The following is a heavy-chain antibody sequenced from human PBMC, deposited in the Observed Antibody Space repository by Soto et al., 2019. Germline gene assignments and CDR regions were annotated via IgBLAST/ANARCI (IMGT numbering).Heavy chain of an antibody. D-gene: IGHD3-22*01. CDR3: ARSSGWYYVYY. CDR2: INAGNGNT. Sequence: ASVKVSCKASGYTFASYGIHWVRQAPGQRLEWMGWINAGNGNTKYSQKFQGRVTITRDTSASTAYMELSSLRSEDTAVYYCARSSGWYYVYYWGQGTRVPVSS. V-gene: IGHV1-3*01. CDR1: GYTFASYG. J-gene: IGHJ4*02.